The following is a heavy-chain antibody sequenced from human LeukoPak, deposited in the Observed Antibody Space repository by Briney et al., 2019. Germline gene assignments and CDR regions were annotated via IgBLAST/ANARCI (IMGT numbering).Heavy chain of an antibody. Sequence: ASVKVSCKASGYTFTSYAMHWVRQASGQRLEWMGWINAGNGNTKYSQKFQGRVTITRDTSASTAYMELSSLRSEDTAVYYCARIKKAAAGNTGSDAFDIWGQGTMVTVSS. D-gene: IGHD6-13*01. V-gene: IGHV1-3*01. J-gene: IGHJ3*02. CDR1: GYTFTSYA. CDR2: INAGNGNT. CDR3: ARIKKAAAGNTGSDAFDI.